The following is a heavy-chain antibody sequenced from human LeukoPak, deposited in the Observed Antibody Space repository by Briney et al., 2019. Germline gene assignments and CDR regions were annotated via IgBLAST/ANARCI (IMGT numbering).Heavy chain of an antibody. Sequence: GGALRISCAAAGFTFSSYGMNWVRQAPGKGPGWVAVIWYDGSNKYYADSVKGRFTISRDNSKNTLYLQMNSLRAEDTAVYYCARGDFWSGYKIDYWGQGTLVTVSS. D-gene: IGHD3-3*01. CDR2: IWYDGSNK. CDR1: GFTFSSYG. CDR3: ARGDFWSGYKIDY. J-gene: IGHJ4*02. V-gene: IGHV3-33*01.